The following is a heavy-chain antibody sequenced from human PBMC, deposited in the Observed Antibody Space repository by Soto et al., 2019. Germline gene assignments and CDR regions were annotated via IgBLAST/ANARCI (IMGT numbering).Heavy chain of an antibody. CDR2: ISPNSGGT. J-gene: IGHJ4*02. Sequence: QVQLVQSGAEVKKSGASVKVSCKASGYTFTGYYIHWVRQAPGQGLEWMGEISPNSGGTKYAQKFQGRVTMTRDTSISTVYMALSNLSPDDTAVYYCGRGRSGELVVFYWGQGTLVTVYS. CDR3: GRGRSGELVVFY. V-gene: IGHV1-2*02. D-gene: IGHD1-7*01. CDR1: GYTFTGYY.